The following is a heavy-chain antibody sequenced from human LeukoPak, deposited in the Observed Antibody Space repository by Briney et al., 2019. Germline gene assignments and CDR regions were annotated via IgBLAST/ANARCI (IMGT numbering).Heavy chain of an antibody. J-gene: IGHJ4*02. Sequence: GGSLRLSCAASGFTFSSYSMNWVRQAPGKGLEWVSGISGSGGSTDYADSVKGRFTISRDNSRKKLYLQMNSLRADDTAVYYCARGLVVPAAMDVMGRFDYWGQGTLVTVSS. CDR2: ISGSGGST. CDR1: GFTFSSYS. V-gene: IGHV3-23*01. D-gene: IGHD2-2*01. CDR3: ARGLVVPAAMDVMGRFDY.